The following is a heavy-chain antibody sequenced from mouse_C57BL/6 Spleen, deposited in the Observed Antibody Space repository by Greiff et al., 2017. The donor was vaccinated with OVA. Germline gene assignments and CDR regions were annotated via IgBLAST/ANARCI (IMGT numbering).Heavy chain of an antibody. Sequence: VQLQQPGAELVKPGASVKLSCKASGYTFTSYWMQWVKQRPGQGLEWIGEIDPSDSYTNYNQKFKGKATLTVDTSSSTAYMQLSSLTSEDSAVYYCARKGGLRTLDYWGQGTSVTVSS. V-gene: IGHV1-50*01. CDR2: IDPSDSYT. J-gene: IGHJ4*01. CDR3: ARKGGLRTLDY. D-gene: IGHD2-2*01. CDR1: GYTFTSYW.